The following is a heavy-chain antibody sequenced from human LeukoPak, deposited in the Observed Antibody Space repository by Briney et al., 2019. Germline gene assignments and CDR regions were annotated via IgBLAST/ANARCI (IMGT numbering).Heavy chain of an antibody. J-gene: IGHJ4*02. CDR1: GGSISSNNW. CDR3: ASGGVGATSPGFDY. CDR2: IYHSGST. V-gene: IGHV4-4*02. D-gene: IGHD1-26*01. Sequence: SGTLSLTCAVSGGSISSNNWWSWVRQPPGKGLEWIGEIYHSGSTNYNPSLKSRVTISVDKSKNQFSLKLSSVTAADTAVYYCASGGVGATSPGFDYWGQGILVTVSS.